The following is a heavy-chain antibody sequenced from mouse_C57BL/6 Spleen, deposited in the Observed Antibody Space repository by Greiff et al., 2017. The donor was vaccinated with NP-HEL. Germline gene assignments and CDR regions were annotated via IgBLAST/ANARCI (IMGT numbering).Heavy chain of an antibody. CDR2: ISYDGSN. Sequence: EVKLMESGPGLVKPSQSLSLTCSVTGYSITSGYYWNWIRQFPGNKLEWMGYISYDGSNNYNPSLKNRISITRDTSKNQFFLKLNSVTTEDTATYYCAREDTTVSFDYWGQGTTLTVSS. V-gene: IGHV3-6*01. D-gene: IGHD1-1*01. J-gene: IGHJ2*01. CDR1: GYSITSGYY. CDR3: AREDTTVSFDY.